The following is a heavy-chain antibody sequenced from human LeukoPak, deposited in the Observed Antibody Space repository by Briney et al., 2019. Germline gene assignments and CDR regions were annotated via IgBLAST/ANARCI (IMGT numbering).Heavy chain of an antibody. V-gene: IGHV4-34*01. Sequence: SETLSLTCAVYGGSFGRYYWSWIRQSPGKGLEWIAEIDHRGDTNYNPSVKSRVTISVDTSKNQFSLKVRSLSAADTAVYYCARGATISETGYFDFWGQGTPVTVSS. D-gene: IGHD5-24*01. CDR1: GGSFGRYY. CDR2: IDHRGDT. J-gene: IGHJ4*03. CDR3: ARGATISETGYFDF.